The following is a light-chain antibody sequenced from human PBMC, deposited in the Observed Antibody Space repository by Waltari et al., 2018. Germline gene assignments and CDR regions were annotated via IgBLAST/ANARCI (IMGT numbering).Light chain of an antibody. CDR2: DVF. V-gene: IGLV2-14*03. J-gene: IGLJ1*01. Sequence: SALPQPASVSGSPGQSIPIYCTWTSSDVCRYEYVSWYQQHPCKAPKLIIYDVFKLPSGVFNRFSGSTSGYTASLTISGLQSEDEADYYCCSYTTTDTYVFGSGTKVTVL. CDR3: CSYTTTDTYV. CDR1: SSDVCRYEY.